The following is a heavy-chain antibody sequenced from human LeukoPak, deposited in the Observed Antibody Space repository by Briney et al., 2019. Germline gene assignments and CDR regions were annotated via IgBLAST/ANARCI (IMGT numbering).Heavy chain of an antibody. CDR3: ARGTHYYGSGSYILGSY. V-gene: IGHV4-39*01. CDR2: IYYSGTT. D-gene: IGHD3-10*01. CDR1: GGSISSSSYY. Sequence: SETLSLTCTVSGGSISSSSYYWGWIRQPPGKGLEWIGSIYYSGTTYYNPSLKSRVTISVDTSKNQFSLKLSSVTAADTAVYYCARGTHYYGSGSYILGSYWGQGTLVTVSS. J-gene: IGHJ4*02.